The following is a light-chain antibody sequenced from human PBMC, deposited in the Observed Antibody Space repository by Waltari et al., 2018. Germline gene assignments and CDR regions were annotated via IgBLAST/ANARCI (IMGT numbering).Light chain of an antibody. V-gene: IGLV1-40*01. J-gene: IGLJ3*02. CDR2: GNS. CDR3: QSYDRSLSGWV. Sequence: QSVLRQSPSVSGAPGQRLTISCTGSNSTIGAGYDVHWYQQFPGIVPKLLLFGNSNRPSGVPDRFSGSKSGTSASLAIAGLQLEDEADYYCQSYDRSLSGWVFGGGTKLTVL. CDR1: NSTIGAGYD.